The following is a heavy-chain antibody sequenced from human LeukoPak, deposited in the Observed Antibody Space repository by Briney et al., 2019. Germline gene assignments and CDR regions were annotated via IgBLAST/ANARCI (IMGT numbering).Heavy chain of an antibody. CDR1: GGSISSYY. CDR2: IYTSGST. D-gene: IGHD1-26*01. Sequence: SETLSLTCTVSGGSISSYYWSWIRQPARKGLEWIGRIYTSGSTNYNASLKSRVSMSVDTSKTQFSLKLSSVTAADTAVFYCARENSGSYREFDYWGQGTLVTVSS. J-gene: IGHJ4*02. CDR3: ARENSGSYREFDY. V-gene: IGHV4-4*07.